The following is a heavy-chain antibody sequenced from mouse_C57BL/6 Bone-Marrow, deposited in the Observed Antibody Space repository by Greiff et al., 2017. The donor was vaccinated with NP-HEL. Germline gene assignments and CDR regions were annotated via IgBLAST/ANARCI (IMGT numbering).Heavy chain of an antibody. D-gene: IGHD2-5*01. Sequence: VQLQQPGAELVMPGASVKLSCKASGYTFTSYWLHWVKQRPGQGLEWIGEIDPSDSYTNYNQKFKGQSTLTVDKSSSTAYMQLSSLRSVGSAVYNCARWGLYSNYFDYWGQGTTLTVSS. V-gene: IGHV1-69*01. CDR3: ARWGLYSNYFDY. CDR1: GYTFTSYW. J-gene: IGHJ2*01. CDR2: IDPSDSYT.